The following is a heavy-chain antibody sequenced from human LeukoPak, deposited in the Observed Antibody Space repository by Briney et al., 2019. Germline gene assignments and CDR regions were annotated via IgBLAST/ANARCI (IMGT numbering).Heavy chain of an antibody. CDR1: GFTFSSYG. J-gene: IGHJ4*02. D-gene: IGHD3-22*01. Sequence: GGSLRLSCAASGFTFSSYGMHWVRQAPGKGLEWVANIKQDGSEKDYVDSVKGRFTISRDNAKNSLYLQITSLRAEDTAVYFCAREKEQVNYYDSSPVDYWGQGTLVTVSS. CDR2: IKQDGSEK. CDR3: AREKEQVNYYDSSPVDY. V-gene: IGHV3-7*01.